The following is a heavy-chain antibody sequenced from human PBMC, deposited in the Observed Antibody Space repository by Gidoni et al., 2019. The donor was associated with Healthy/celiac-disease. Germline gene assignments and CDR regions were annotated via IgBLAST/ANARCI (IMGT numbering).Heavy chain of an antibody. CDR2: ISSSSSYI. CDR1: GFPFSSYS. CDR3: ARGLTGDLDY. D-gene: IGHD7-27*01. J-gene: IGHJ4*02. V-gene: IGHV3-21*01. Sequence: EVQLVESGGGLVKPGGSLRLSCAASGFPFSSYSMNWVRQAPGKGLEWVSSISSSSSYIYYADSVKGRFTISRDNAKNSLYLQMNSLRAEDTAVYYCARGLTGDLDYWGQGTLVTVSS.